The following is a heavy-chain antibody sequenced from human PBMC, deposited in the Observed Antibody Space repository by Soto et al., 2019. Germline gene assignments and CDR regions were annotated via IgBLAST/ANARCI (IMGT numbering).Heavy chain of an antibody. Sequence: SETLSLTCTVSGGSISSSSYYWGWIRQPPGKGLEGIGSIYYSGSTYYNPSLKSRVTISVDTSKNQFSLKLSSVTAADTAVYYCARVGGINWFDPWGQGTLVTVSS. CDR3: ARVGGINWFDP. V-gene: IGHV4-39*07. CDR2: IYYSGST. J-gene: IGHJ5*02. D-gene: IGHD3-16*01. CDR1: GGSISSSSYY.